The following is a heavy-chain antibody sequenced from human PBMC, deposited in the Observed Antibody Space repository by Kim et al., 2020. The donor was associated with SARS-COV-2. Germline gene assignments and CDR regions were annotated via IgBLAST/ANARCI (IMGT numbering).Heavy chain of an antibody. V-gene: IGHV3-30*01. J-gene: IGHJ4*02. CDR3: ARGVEMATIGIDY. Sequence: YAASVKGRFTISRDNSKTTLYLQMNSLRAEDTAVYYCARGVEMATIGIDYWGQGTLVTVSS. D-gene: IGHD5-12*01.